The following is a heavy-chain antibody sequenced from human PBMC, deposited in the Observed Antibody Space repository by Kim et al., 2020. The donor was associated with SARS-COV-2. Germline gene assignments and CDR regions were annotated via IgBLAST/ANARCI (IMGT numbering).Heavy chain of an antibody. V-gene: IGHV4-59*01. CDR3: AREGDMGVYSSSSWFDP. Sequence: SETLSLTCTVSGGSISSYYWSWIRQPPGKGLEWIGYIYYSGSTNYNPSLKSRVTISVDTSKNQFSLKLSSVTAADTAVYYCAREGDMGVYSSSSWFDPWGQGTLVTVSS. CDR1: GGSISSYY. CDR2: IYYSGST. J-gene: IGHJ5*02. D-gene: IGHD6-6*01.